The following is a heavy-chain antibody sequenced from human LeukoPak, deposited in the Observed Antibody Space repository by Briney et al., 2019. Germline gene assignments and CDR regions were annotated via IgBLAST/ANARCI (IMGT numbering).Heavy chain of an antibody. CDR2: ISSSSSTI. CDR3: ARDPSRCSGGSCYSDPDY. D-gene: IGHD2-15*01. J-gene: IGHJ4*02. V-gene: IGHV3-48*02. CDR1: GFTFSSYG. Sequence: GGSLRLSCAASGFTFSSYGMHWVRRAPGKGLEWVSYISSSSSTIYYADSVKGRFTISRDDAKNSLYLQMNSLRDEDTAVYYCARDPSRCSGGSCYSDPDYWGQGTLVTVSS.